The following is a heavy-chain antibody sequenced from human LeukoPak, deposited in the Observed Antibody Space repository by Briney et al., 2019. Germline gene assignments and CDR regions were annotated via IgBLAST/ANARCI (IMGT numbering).Heavy chain of an antibody. CDR1: GFTFSSYS. Sequence: GGSLRPSCAASGFTFSSYSMNWVRQAPGKGLEWVSSISSSSSYIYYAGSVKGRFTISRDNAKNSLYLQMNSLRAEDTAVYYCARGTYTWPFYTVTWGQGTLVTVSS. V-gene: IGHV3-21*01. J-gene: IGHJ4*02. CDR3: ARGTYTWPFYTVT. CDR2: ISSSSSYI. D-gene: IGHD4-17*01.